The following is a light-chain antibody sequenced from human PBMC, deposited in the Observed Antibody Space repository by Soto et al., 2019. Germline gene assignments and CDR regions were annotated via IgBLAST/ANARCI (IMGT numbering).Light chain of an antibody. CDR1: QSISAY. CDR2: DAS. J-gene: IGKJ1*01. CDR3: HHYYPYWPI. V-gene: IGKV1-5*01. Sequence: TSQSISAYLAWYQPMPGRARNLLIYDASNLESGVPSTFRGSGSGTEFTIPIRSLQPAAFATYYCHHYYPYWPIFGPAPTVHI.